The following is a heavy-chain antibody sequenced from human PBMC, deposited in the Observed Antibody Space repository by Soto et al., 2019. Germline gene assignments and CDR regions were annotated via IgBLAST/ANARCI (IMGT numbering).Heavy chain of an antibody. CDR3: ASGQGFHSSGYSYPQDFDY. CDR1: GYTFTSYG. D-gene: IGHD3-22*01. V-gene: IGHV1-18*01. J-gene: IGHJ4*02. CDR2: ISAYNGNT. Sequence: ASVRVSCKASGYTFTSYGISWVRQAPGQGLEWMGWISAYNGNTNYAQKLQGRVTMTTDTSTSTAYMELRSLRSDDTAVYYCASGQGFHSSGYSYPQDFDYWGQGTLVTVSS.